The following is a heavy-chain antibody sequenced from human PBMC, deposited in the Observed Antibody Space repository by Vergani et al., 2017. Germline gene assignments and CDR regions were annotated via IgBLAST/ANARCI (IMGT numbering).Heavy chain of an antibody. CDR1: GGSISSYY. CDR3: ARRSYEGDFDY. V-gene: IGHV4-59*01. D-gene: IGHD1-26*01. CDR2: IYYSGST. Sequence: QVQLQESGPGLVKPSETLSLTCTVSGGSISSYYWSWIRQPPGKGLEWIGYIYYSGSTNYNPSLKSRVTISVDTSKNQFSLKLSSVTAADTAVDYCARRSYEGDFDYWGQGTLVTVSS. J-gene: IGHJ4*02.